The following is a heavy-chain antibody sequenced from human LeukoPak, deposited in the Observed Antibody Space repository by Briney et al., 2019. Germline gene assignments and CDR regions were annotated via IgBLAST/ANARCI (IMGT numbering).Heavy chain of an antibody. D-gene: IGHD6-13*01. Sequence: PGGSLRLSCAASGFAFSGYAMSWVLQAPGKGLEGVSAISGSGGSTYYAGAVKGRFTIYRDNSKNTLYLQMNSLRAEDTAVYYCAKDDYIAAAGRVRNFDYWDQGTLVTVSS. CDR3: AKDDYIAAAGRVRNFDY. CDR1: GFAFSGYA. J-gene: IGHJ4*02. V-gene: IGHV3-23*01. CDR2: ISGSGGST.